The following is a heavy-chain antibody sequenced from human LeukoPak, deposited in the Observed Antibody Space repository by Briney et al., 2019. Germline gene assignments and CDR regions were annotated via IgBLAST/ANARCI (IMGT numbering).Heavy chain of an antibody. V-gene: IGHV5-51*01. Sequence: GESLKISCKGSGYSFTNYWIGWVRQMPGKGLEWMGIIYPGDSDTRYSPSFQGQVTISADKSISTAYLQWSSLKASDTAMYYCARVPVYSSGWLPYNWFDPWGRGTLVTVSS. CDR3: ARVPVYSSGWLPYNWFDP. J-gene: IGHJ5*02. CDR2: IYPGDSDT. CDR1: GYSFTNYW. D-gene: IGHD6-19*01.